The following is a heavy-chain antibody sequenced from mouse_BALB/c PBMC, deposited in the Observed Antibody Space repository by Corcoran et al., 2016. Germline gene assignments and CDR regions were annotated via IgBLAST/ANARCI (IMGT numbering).Heavy chain of an antibody. CDR2: ILPGSGST. V-gene: IGHV1-9*01. CDR1: GYTFSSYW. CDR3: AREEMITHFDY. J-gene: IGHJ2*01. D-gene: IGHD2-4*01. Sequence: QVQLQQSGAELMKPGASVKISCKATGYTFSSYWIEWVKQRPGHGLEWIGEILPGSGSTNYNEKFKGKATFTADTSSNTAYMQLSSLTSEDSAVYYCAREEMITHFDYWGQGTTLTVSS.